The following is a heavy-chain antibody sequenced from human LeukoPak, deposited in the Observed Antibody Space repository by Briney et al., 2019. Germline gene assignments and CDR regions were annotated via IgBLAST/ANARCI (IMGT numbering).Heavy chain of an antibody. CDR2: INHSGST. V-gene: IGHV4-34*01. CDR3: ARESRLQNPLDY. J-gene: IGHJ4*02. Sequence: PSETLSLTCAVYGGSFSGYYWSWIRQPPGKGLEWIGEINHSGSTNYNPSLKSRVTISVDTSKNQFSLKLSSVTAADTAVYYCARESRLQNPLDYWGQGTLVTVSS. CDR1: GGSFSGYY. D-gene: IGHD5-24*01.